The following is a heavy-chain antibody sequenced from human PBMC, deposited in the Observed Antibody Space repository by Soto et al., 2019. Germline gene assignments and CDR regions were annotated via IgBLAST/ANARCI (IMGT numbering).Heavy chain of an antibody. CDR3: AREGYSSRWNPIDY. J-gene: IGHJ4*02. V-gene: IGHV4-61*01. Sequence: LEPLSLTWTVSGGSISGSSYYWGRNRQPPGKGLEWIAYIDSSGSTKYNPSLMSRVTISLDTSRNQLSLKLNSVTAADTAVYYCAREGYSSRWNPIDYWGQGTQVTVSS. CDR1: GGSISGSSYY. D-gene: IGHD6-13*01. CDR2: IDSSGST.